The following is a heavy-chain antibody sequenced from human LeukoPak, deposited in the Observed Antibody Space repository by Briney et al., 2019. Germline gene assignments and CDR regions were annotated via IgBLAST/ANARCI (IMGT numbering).Heavy chain of an antibody. D-gene: IGHD6-13*01. V-gene: IGHV4-61*02. CDR3: ARQRDPAAAGSYYFDY. Sequence: PSETLSLTCTVSGDSISSGDYYWSWIRQPAGKGLEWIGRISSSGSTNYNPSLKSRVTISVDTSKNQFSLKLSSVTATDTTVYYCARQRDPAAAGSYYFDYWGQGTLVTVSS. CDR2: ISSSGST. CDR1: GDSISSGDYY. J-gene: IGHJ4*02.